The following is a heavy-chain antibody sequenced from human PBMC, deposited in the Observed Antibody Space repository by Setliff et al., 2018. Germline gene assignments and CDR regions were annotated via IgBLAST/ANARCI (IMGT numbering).Heavy chain of an antibody. CDR1: GFMFSDHY. CDR3: ARVVMGAIRAFDV. CDR2: VNSDGSST. J-gene: IGHJ3*01. D-gene: IGHD1-26*01. Sequence: PGGSLRLSCAASGFMFSDHYMDWVRQAPGKGLEWVSRVNSDGSSTSYADSVKGRFTISRDNAKNTLYLQMNSLRAEDTAVYYCARVVMGAIRAFDVWGQGTMVTVSS. V-gene: IGHV3-74*01.